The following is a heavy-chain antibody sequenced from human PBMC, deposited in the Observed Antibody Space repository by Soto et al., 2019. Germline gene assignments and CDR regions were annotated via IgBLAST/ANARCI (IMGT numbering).Heavy chain of an antibody. CDR3: ARDSGSYYYGMDV. CDR2: IYHSGST. CDR1: GGAISRSNW. Sequence: SETLSLTCAVSGGAISRSNWWGWVSQPPGKGLEWIGEIYHSGSTNYNPSLKSRVTISVDKSKNQFSLKLSSVTAADTAVYYCARDSGSYYYGMDVWGQGTTVT. J-gene: IGHJ6*02. V-gene: IGHV4-4*02.